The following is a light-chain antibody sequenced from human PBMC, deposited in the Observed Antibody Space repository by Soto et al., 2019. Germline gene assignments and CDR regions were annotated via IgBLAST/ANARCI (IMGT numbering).Light chain of an antibody. CDR2: GAS. J-gene: IGKJ1*01. CDR3: QQYNSWLWT. V-gene: IGKV3-15*01. CDR1: QSVSSK. Sequence: EIVMPQSPATLSLSPGEGATLSCRASQSVSSKLAWYQQKPGQAPRLLIYGASTRATGIPARFSGSGSGTEFTLIISSLQSEDSAVYYCQQYNSWLWTFGQGTKVDIK.